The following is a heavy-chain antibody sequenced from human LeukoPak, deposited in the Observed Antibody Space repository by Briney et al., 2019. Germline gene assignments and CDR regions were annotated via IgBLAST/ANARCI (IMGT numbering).Heavy chain of an antibody. CDR1: GGSISSYY. CDR3: ARAYSSSWYSPVGWFDP. D-gene: IGHD6-13*01. V-gene: IGHV4-59*01. Sequence: SETLSLTCTVSGGSISSYYWSWIRQPPGKGLEWIGYIYYSGSTNYNPSLKSRVTISVDTSKNQFSLKLSSVTAADTAVYYCARAYSSSWYSPVGWFDPWGQGTWSPSPQ. J-gene: IGHJ5*02. CDR2: IYYSGST.